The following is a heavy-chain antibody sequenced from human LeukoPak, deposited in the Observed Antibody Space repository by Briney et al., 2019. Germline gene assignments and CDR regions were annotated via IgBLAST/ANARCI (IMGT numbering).Heavy chain of an antibody. D-gene: IGHD6-19*01. CDR3: ARYPTVAGTFFFDY. Sequence: SETLSLTCTVSGASISSYYWSWIRQPPGKGLEWIGYIYYSGSTNYNPSLKSRVTISLDTSKNQFSLKLSSVTAADTAVYYCARYPTVAGTFFFDYWGQGTLVTVSS. V-gene: IGHV4-59*01. J-gene: IGHJ4*02. CDR2: IYYSGST. CDR1: GASISSYY.